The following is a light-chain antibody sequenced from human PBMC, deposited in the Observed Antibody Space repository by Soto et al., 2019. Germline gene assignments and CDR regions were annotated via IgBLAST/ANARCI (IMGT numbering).Light chain of an antibody. CDR3: QQYNNWPLT. V-gene: IGKV3-15*01. J-gene: IGKJ4*01. CDR1: QSVSSN. Sequence: EIVMTQSPATLSVSPGERATRSWRASQSVSSNLAWYQQKPGQAPRLLIYGASTRATGIPARFSGSGSGTEFTLTISSLQSEDFAVYYCQQYNNWPLTFGGGTKVDI. CDR2: GAS.